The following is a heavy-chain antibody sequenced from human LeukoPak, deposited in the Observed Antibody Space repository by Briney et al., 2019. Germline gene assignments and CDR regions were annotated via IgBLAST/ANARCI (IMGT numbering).Heavy chain of an antibody. CDR1: GDSVSINSAA. J-gene: IGHJ4*02. CDR2: TYQRSKWYN. V-gene: IGHV6-1*01. D-gene: IGHD6-19*01. CDR3: ARSPSPYSSGWYFDY. Sequence: SQTLSLTCAISGDSVSINSAAWNWIRRSPSRGLEWLGRTYQRSKWYNDYAVSVKSRITINPDISKNQFSLQLNSVTPEDTAVYYCARSPSPYSSGWYFDYWGQGTLVTVSS.